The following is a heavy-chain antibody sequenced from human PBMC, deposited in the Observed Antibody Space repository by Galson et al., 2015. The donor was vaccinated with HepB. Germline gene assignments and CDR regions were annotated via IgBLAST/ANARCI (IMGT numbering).Heavy chain of an antibody. V-gene: IGHV1-46*01. CDR2: INPSGGST. D-gene: IGHD2-2*01. CDR3: ASTEKYYAHFDY. CDR1: GYTFTSYY. Sequence: SVTVSCKASGYTFTSYYMHWVRQAPGQGLEWMGIINPSGGSTSYAQKFQGRVTMTRDTSTSTVYMELSSLRSEDTAVYYCASTEKYYAHFDYWGQGTLVTVSS. J-gene: IGHJ4*02.